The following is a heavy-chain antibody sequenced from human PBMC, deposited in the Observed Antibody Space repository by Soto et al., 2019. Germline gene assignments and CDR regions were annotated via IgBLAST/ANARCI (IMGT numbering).Heavy chain of an antibody. J-gene: IGHJ4*02. CDR1: GFTFSNYA. V-gene: IGHV3-23*01. CDR3: ARALYTGSYHAFDY. Sequence: GGSLRLSCAASGFTFSNYAMTWVRQAPGKGLEWVTGFSGGGSTYYADSVKGRFTISRDNSKNTLYLQMNSLRAEDTAVYYCARALYTGSYHAFDYWGQGTLVTVSS. CDR2: FSGGGST. D-gene: IGHD1-26*01.